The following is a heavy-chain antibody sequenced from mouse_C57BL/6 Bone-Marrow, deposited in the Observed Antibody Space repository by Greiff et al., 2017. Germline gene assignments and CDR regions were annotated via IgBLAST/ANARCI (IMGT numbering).Heavy chain of an antibody. Sequence: QVQLQQSGAELARPGASVKLSCKASGYTFTSYGISWVKQRTGQGLEWIGEIYPRSGNTYYTEKFKGKATLTADKSSSTAYMELRSLTSEDSAVYFCAYYYGSPYYFDYWGQGTTLTVSS. D-gene: IGHD1-1*01. V-gene: IGHV1-81*01. J-gene: IGHJ2*01. CDR1: GYTFTSYG. CDR2: IYPRSGNT. CDR3: AYYYGSPYYFDY.